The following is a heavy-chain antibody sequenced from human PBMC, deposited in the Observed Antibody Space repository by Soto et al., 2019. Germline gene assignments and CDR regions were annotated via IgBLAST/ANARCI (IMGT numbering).Heavy chain of an antibody. Sequence: SETLSLTCTVSGLSLSSGGYYWTWLRQHPGQGLEWIGYIYYSGSTYYNPSLKRRATISGDASKNQCSLKLSSVAAADTAGYYCARSVFPWGQGTLVTVSS. V-gene: IGHV4-31*03. CDR2: IYYSGST. J-gene: IGHJ5*02. CDR3: ARSVFP. CDR1: GLSLSSGGYY.